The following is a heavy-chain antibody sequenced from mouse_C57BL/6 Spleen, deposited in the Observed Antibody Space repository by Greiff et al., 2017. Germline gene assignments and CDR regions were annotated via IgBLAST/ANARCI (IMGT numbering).Heavy chain of an antibody. Sequence: QVQLQQPGAELVKPGASVKLSCKASGYTFTSYWMHWVKQRPGRGLAWIGRIDPNRGGTKYNEKFKSKATLTVDKPSSTAYMQLSSLTSEDSAVYYCAREGVYDGYWYFDVWGTGTTVTVSS. CDR2: IDPNRGGT. D-gene: IGHD2-3*01. CDR3: AREGVYDGYWYFDV. J-gene: IGHJ1*03. V-gene: IGHV1-72*01. CDR1: GYTFTSYW.